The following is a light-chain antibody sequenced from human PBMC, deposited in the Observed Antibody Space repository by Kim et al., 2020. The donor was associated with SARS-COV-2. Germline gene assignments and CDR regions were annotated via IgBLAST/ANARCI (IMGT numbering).Light chain of an antibody. CDR3: RQYYRTPWT. CDR1: QSGTSNY. Sequence: EIVLTQSPGTLSLSPGERATLSCRASQSGTSNYLAWYQQQPGQAPSLLVYGASSRATGIPDRFSGSGSGTDFTLTISRLEPEDVAVYYCRQYYRTPWTFGQGTKVDIK. CDR2: GAS. J-gene: IGKJ1*01. V-gene: IGKV3-20*01.